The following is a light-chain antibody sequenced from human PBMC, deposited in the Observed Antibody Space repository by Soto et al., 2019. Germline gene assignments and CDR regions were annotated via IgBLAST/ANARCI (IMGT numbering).Light chain of an antibody. V-gene: IGKV3-11*01. CDR3: HQYHSPPQT. CDR2: AAS. Sequence: EIVLTQSPATLSSFPGERVTLSCRASQSVSNYLAWYQQKPGQAPRLLVSAASNRATGIPARFSGSGSGTDFTLTISSLEPEDFGVYYCHQYHSPPQTFGQGTKVDI. J-gene: IGKJ2*01. CDR1: QSVSNY.